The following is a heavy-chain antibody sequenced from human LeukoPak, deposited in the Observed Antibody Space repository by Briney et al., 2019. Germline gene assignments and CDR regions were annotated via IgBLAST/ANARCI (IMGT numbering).Heavy chain of an antibody. CDR2: ISSSSNTI. J-gene: IGHJ4*02. Sequence: GGSLRLSCAASGFTFSSYSMNWVRQAPGKGLEWVSYISSSSNTIYYADSVKGRFTISRDNSKNTLYLQMNSLRAEDTAVYFCAKGGYASSYYFDYWGQGTLVTVSS. CDR3: AKGGYASSYYFDY. CDR1: GFTFSSYS. V-gene: IGHV3-48*01. D-gene: IGHD6-13*01.